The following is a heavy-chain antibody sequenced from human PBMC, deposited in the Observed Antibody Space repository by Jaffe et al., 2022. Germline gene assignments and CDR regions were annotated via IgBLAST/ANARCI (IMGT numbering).Heavy chain of an antibody. Sequence: QVLLQESGPGLVKPSETLSLTCTVSGYSITIAYYWGWIRQSPGKGLEWIGNINHSGTAYYNPSLKSRVSLSLDTSKNQFSLKLRFVTAADTAVYYCARMGSSGWYYYYYMDVWGKGTTVSVSS. J-gene: IGHJ6*03. D-gene: IGHD6-19*01. V-gene: IGHV4-38-2*02. CDR2: INHSGTA. CDR3: ARMGSSGWYYYYYMDV. CDR1: GYSITIAYY.